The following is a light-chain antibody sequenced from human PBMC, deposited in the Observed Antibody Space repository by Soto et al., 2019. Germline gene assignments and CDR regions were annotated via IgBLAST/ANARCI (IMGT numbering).Light chain of an antibody. Sequence: DIVMTQSPDSLAVSLGERATINCKSSQSILYNSNNKNYLAWYQQKAGQPPKLLIYWASTRESGVPDRFSGSGSGTEFTLTISSLQAEDVAVYYCQQYHDTPRTFGQGTKVEIK. V-gene: IGKV4-1*01. CDR1: QSILYNSNNKNY. J-gene: IGKJ1*01. CDR2: WAS. CDR3: QQYHDTPRT.